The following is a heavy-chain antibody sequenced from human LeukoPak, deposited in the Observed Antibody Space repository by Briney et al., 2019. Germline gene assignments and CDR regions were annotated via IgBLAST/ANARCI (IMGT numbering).Heavy chain of an antibody. J-gene: IGHJ4*02. CDR3: ASWGEGALDN. Sequence: PGGSLRLSCAASGFTFDDYTMHWVRQAPGKGLEWVSLISWDGGSTYSADSVKGRFTISRDNAKKSLYLQMNSLRVEDTGVYYCASWGEGALDNWGQGTLVTVSS. CDR2: ISWDGGST. D-gene: IGHD1-26*01. V-gene: IGHV3-43*01. CDR1: GFTFDDYT.